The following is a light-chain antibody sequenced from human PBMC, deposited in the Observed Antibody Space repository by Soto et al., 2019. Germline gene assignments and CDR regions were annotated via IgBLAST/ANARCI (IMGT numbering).Light chain of an antibody. J-gene: IGKJ2*01. CDR1: QSVSSSY. Sequence: EIVLTQSPGTLSLSPGERATLSCRASQSVSSSYLAWYQQKPGQAPRLLIYGASSRATGIPDRFSGRGSGTDFTLTISRLETEDLAGYYCQQYGRSPPTCGQGTKLEIK. CDR3: QQYGRSPPT. V-gene: IGKV3-20*01. CDR2: GAS.